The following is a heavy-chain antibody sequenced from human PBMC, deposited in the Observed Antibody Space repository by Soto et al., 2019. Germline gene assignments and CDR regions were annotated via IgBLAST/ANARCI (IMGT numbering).Heavy chain of an antibody. CDR1: GYTFTSYG. Sequence: ASVKVSCKASGYTFTSYGISWVRQAPGQGLEWMGWISAYNGNTNYAQKLQGRVTMTTDTSTSTAYMDLRSLTSDDTAVYYCAREWCSNTGCAGVDYWGQGTLVTVSS. CDR2: ISAYNGNT. V-gene: IGHV1-18*01. D-gene: IGHD2-2*01. CDR3: AREWCSNTGCAGVDY. J-gene: IGHJ4*02.